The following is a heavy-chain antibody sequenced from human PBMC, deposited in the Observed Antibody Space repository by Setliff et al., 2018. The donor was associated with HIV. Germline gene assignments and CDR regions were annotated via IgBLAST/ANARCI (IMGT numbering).Heavy chain of an antibody. CDR1: GYLFSGYY. CDR2: INYSNGDT. V-gene: IGHV1-2*02. D-gene: IGHD1-1*01. Sequence: ASVKFSCKTSGYLFSGYYLHWLRRAPGHGLEWMGWINYSNGDTKSAEKFQGRVTMTRDSSISTLYMDLKSLTSDDTAIYYCALANIVSTARWNHWGRGTLVTVSS. J-gene: IGHJ1*01. CDR3: ALANIVSTARWNH.